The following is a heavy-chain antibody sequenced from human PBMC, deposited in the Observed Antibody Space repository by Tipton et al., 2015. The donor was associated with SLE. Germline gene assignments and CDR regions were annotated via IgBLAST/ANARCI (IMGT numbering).Heavy chain of an antibody. Sequence: TLSLTCTVSGDSVNSGDYYWSWIRQHPGKGLEWIGYIYSSGTTYYNPSLKSRVSFSIDTSKHQFSLKLNSVTAADTAVYYCARRHYSGPFDSWGQGTLVTVSS. CDR2: IYSSGTT. D-gene: IGHD5-12*01. J-gene: IGHJ4*02. V-gene: IGHV4-30-4*01. CDR3: ARRHYSGPFDS. CDR1: GDSVNSGDYY.